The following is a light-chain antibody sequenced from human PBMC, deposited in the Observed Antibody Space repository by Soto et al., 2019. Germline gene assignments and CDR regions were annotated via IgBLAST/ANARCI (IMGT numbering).Light chain of an antibody. CDR3: QQSHSVPLP. Sequence: DIQMTQSPSSLSASVGDRVTITCRASQPINKFLNWFQHKPGEAPKRLIYGASILQDGVPSRFSGSGSGTDYTLTISGLQTEDFGTYYCQQSHSVPLPFGGGTKVE. V-gene: IGKV1-39*01. CDR1: QPINKF. CDR2: GAS. J-gene: IGKJ4*01.